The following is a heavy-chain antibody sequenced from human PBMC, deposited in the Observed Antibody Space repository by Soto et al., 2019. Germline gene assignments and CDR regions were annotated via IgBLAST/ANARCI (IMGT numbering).Heavy chain of an antibody. CDR1: GYTFTTYG. CDR2: ISGYNGHT. J-gene: IGHJ6*02. D-gene: IGHD3-16*01. Sequence: QVQLVQSGAEVRKPGASVKVSCKASGYTFTTYGISWVRQAPGQGLEWMGWISGYNGHTKYAQKFQGRVTMTTDTPXXTVYMDLRSLRSADTAVYYCAREGEMPYYYYGLDVWGQGTTVTVSS. CDR3: AREGEMPYYYYGLDV. V-gene: IGHV1-18*01.